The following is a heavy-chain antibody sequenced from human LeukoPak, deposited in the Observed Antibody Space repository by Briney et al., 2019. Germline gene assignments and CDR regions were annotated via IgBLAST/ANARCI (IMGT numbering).Heavy chain of an antibody. CDR2: IVVGSGNT. J-gene: IGHJ3*02. V-gene: IGHV1-58*02. D-gene: IGHD3-22*01. CDR3: AADRNYYDSSGYYYAPIDAFDI. CDR1: GYTLTGYY. Sequence: SVKVSCKASGYTLTGYYMHWVRQAPGQGPEWIGWIVVGSGNTNYAQKFQERVTITRDMSTSTAYMELSSLRSEDTAVYYCAADRNYYDSSGYYYAPIDAFDIWGQGTMVTVSS.